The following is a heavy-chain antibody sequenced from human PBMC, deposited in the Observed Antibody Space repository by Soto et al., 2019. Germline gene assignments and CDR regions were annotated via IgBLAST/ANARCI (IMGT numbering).Heavy chain of an antibody. CDR2: IYSGGST. D-gene: IGHD3-16*01. Sequence: GGSLRLSCAASGFTVSSNYMSWVRQAPGKGLEWVSVIYSGGSTYYADSVKGRFTISRDNSKNTLYLQMNSLRAEDTALFYCARERGEMAKITFAFDIWGQGTMVTVSS. V-gene: IGHV3-53*01. CDR1: GFTVSSNY. J-gene: IGHJ3*02. CDR3: ARERGEMAKITFAFDI.